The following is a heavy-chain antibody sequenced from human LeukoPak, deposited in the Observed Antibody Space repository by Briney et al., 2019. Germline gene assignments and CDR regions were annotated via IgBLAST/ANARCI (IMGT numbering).Heavy chain of an antibody. CDR2: FDPEDGET. V-gene: IGHV1-24*01. CDR3: ATSPGDYYYMDV. Sequence: ASVKVSCKVSGYTLTELSMHWVRQAPGKGLEWMGGFDPEDGETIYAQKFQGRVTMTEDTSTDTAYMELSSLRSEDTAVYYCATSPGDYYYMDVWGKGTTVTVSS. D-gene: IGHD1-1*01. CDR1: GYTLTELS. J-gene: IGHJ6*03.